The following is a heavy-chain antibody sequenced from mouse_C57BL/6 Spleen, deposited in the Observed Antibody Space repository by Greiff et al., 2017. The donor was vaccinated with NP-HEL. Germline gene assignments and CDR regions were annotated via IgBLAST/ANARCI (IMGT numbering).Heavy chain of an antibody. D-gene: IGHD1-1*01. CDR1: GYTFTSYW. CDR2: IHPTSGST. J-gene: IGHJ2*01. Sequence: QVQLQQPGAELVKPGASVTLSCKASGYTFTSYWMHWEKQRPGQGLAWIGMIHPTSGSTNYNEKFKSKATLTVDKSSSTAYMQLSSLTYEDSAVYYCSGATVVATYDDWGQGTTLTVSS. CDR3: SGATVVATYDD. V-gene: IGHV1-64*01.